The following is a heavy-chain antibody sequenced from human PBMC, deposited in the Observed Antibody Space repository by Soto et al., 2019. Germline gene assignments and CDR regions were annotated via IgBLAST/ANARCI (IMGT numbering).Heavy chain of an antibody. J-gene: IGHJ4*02. D-gene: IGHD3-22*01. CDR3: ANSRAITMIVVVISYYFDY. CDR2: ISSSGSTI. V-gene: IGHV3-11*01. CDR1: GFTFSDYY. Sequence: GGSLRLSCAASGFTFSDYYMSWIRQAPGKGLEWVSYISSSGSTIYYADSVKGRFTISRDNSKNTLYLQMNSLRAEDTAVYYCANSRAITMIVVVISYYFDYWGQGTLVTVPQ.